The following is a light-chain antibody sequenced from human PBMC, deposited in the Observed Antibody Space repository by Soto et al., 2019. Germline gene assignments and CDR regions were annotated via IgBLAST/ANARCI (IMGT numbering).Light chain of an antibody. Sequence: QSVLTQPPSASGTPGQRVTISCSGCSSNIGSNYVYWYQQLPGTAPKLLIYRNNQRPSGVPYRFSGSKSDTSASLAISGLRSEDEADDYCSTWYNSMSGLVFGGGTQLTVL. J-gene: IGLJ3*02. CDR2: RNN. V-gene: IGLV1-47*01. CDR3: STWYNSMSGLV. CDR1: SSNIGSNY.